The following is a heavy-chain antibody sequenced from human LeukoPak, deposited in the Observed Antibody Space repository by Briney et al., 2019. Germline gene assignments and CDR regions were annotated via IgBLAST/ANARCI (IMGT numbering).Heavy chain of an antibody. Sequence: SETLSLTCTVSGGSISSSYYWGWIRQPPGKGLEWIGSIYYTGSTYSNPSLESRVTISVDTSRNQFSLKLSSVTAADTAVYYCARTRGGRDAFDIWGQGTMVSVSS. CDR2: IYYTGST. CDR3: ARTRGGRDAFDI. CDR1: GGSISSSYY. V-gene: IGHV4-39*01. D-gene: IGHD2-15*01. J-gene: IGHJ3*02.